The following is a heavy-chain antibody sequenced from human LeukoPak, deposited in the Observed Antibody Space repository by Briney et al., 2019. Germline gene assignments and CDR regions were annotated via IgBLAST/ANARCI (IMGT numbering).Heavy chain of an antibody. D-gene: IGHD6-19*01. CDR3: AKGEKKWLARQPNY. J-gene: IGHJ4*02. Sequence: PGGSLRLSCAASGFTFDDYGMSWVRQAPGKGLEWVSGISWNSGSVGYADSVKGRFTISRDNANNSLFLQMNSLRAEDTALYYCAKGEKKWLARQPNYWGQGTLVTVSS. V-gene: IGHV3-20*04. CDR2: ISWNSGSV. CDR1: GFTFDDYG.